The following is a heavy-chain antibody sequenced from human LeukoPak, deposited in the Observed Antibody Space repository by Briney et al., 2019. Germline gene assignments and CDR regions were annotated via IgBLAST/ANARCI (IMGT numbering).Heavy chain of an antibody. CDR3: ARAQLPYSSSAAHDY. CDR2: ISCDGSNK. V-gene: IGHV3-30*04. CDR1: GFTFSSYA. D-gene: IGHD6-13*01. J-gene: IGHJ4*02. Sequence: GGSLRLSCAASGFTFSSYAMHWVRQAPGKGLEWVAVISCDGSNKYYADSVKGRFTISRDNSKNTLYLQMNSLRAEDTAVYYCARAQLPYSSSAAHDYWGQGTLVTVSS.